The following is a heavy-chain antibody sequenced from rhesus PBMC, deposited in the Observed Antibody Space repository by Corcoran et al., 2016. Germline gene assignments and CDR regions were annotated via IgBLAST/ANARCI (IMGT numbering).Heavy chain of an antibody. Sequence: QLQLQESGPGLVKPSETLSVTCAVSGGSISSSYWSWIRQAPGKGLEWFGYIYGSGSITNYNPSLKGRVTLSVDTSKNQLSLKVSSVPAADTGVYYCASGPPPPGAGTTRWGQGVLVTVSS. CDR1: GGSISSSY. CDR2: IYGSGSIT. J-gene: IGHJ4*01. V-gene: IGHV4-169*02. D-gene: IGHD1-20*01. CDR3: ASGPPPPGAGTTR.